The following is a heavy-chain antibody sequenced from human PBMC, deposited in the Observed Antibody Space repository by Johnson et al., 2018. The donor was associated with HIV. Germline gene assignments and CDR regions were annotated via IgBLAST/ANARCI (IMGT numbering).Heavy chain of an antibody. CDR3: AKGLWLKYQLLHDGFDI. Sequence: VQLVESGGGLVQPGGSLRLSCAASGLIFSRSWMHWVRQAPGKGLVWVSRIYCGGRTYYADSVKGRFSISRDNAKKSLYLQMNSLRAEDSAVYYCAKGLWLKYQLLHDGFDIWGRHNGRRLF. V-gene: IGHV3-74*02. J-gene: IGHJ3*02. CDR2: IYCGGRT. CDR1: GLIFSRSW. D-gene: IGHD2-2*01.